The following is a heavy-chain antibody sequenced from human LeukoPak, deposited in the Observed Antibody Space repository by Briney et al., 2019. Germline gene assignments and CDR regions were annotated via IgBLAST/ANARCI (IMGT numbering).Heavy chain of an antibody. CDR3: ATGGGRVALDY. CDR2: ISGSGGST. J-gene: IGHJ4*02. V-gene: IGHV3-23*01. CDR1: GFTFSSSA. D-gene: IGHD5-12*01. Sequence: GGSLRLSCAASGFTFSSSAMTWVRQAPGKGLEWVSYISGSGGSTYYADSVKGRFTISRDNSKNTVYLQVSSLKAEDTAVYYCATGGGRVALDYWGQGTLVTVSS.